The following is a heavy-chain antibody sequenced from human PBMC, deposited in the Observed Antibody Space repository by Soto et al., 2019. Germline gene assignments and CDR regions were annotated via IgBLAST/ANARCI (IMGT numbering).Heavy chain of an antibody. CDR3: ARGPITTNPRFDP. V-gene: IGHV4-34*01. D-gene: IGHD3-22*01. Sequence: SETLSLTCAVYGGSFSGYYWSWIRQPPGKGLEWIGEINHSGSTNYNPSLKSRVTISVDTSKNQFSLKLSSVTAADTAVYYCARGPITTNPRFDPWGQGTLVTVSS. CDR2: INHSGST. J-gene: IGHJ5*02. CDR1: GGSFSGYY.